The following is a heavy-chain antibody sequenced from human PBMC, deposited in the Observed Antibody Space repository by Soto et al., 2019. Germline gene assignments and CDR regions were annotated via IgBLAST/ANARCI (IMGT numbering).Heavy chain of an antibody. V-gene: IGHV4-30-2*01. CDR1: GGSISSGGYS. Sequence: LSLTCAVSGGSISSGGYSWSWIRQPPGKGLEWIGYIYHSGSTYYNPSLKSRVTISVDRSKNQFSLKLSSVTAADTAVYYCAVRKYYDILTGYWFDPWGQGTLVTVSS. CDR2: IYHSGST. D-gene: IGHD3-9*01. J-gene: IGHJ5*02. CDR3: AVRKYYDILTGYWFDP.